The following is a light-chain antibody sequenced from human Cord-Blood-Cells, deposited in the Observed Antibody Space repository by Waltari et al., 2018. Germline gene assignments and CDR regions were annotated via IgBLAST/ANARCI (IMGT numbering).Light chain of an antibody. CDR3: QQYNNWLSWT. V-gene: IGKV3-15*01. J-gene: IGKJ1*01. CDR1: QSVSRN. Sequence: ELVMTQSPATLSVSPGARATLSCRDSQSVSRNLAWYQQKPGQAPRLLIYGASTRATGIPARFSGSGSGTEFTLTISSLQSEDFAVYYCQQYNNWLSWTFGQGTKVEIK. CDR2: GAS.